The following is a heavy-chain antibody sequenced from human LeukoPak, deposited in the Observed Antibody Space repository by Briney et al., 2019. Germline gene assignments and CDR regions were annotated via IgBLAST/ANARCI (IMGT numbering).Heavy chain of an antibody. Sequence: SETLSLTCAVYGGSFSGYSWTWIRQPPGKGLEWIGEFNHSGSTNYNPSLKSRVTISVDTSKNQFSLKLISVTAADTAVYYCARETSQKGAHYMDVWGKGTTVTISS. CDR1: GGSFSGYS. J-gene: IGHJ6*03. CDR3: ARETSQKGAHYMDV. V-gene: IGHV4-34*01. CDR2: FNHSGST. D-gene: IGHD3-16*01.